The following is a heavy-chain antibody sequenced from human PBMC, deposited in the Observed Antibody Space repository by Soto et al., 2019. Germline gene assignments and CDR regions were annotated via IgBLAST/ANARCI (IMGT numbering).Heavy chain of an antibody. V-gene: IGHV4-39*01. CDR3: ARLKGAFFITTYNWFDP. J-gene: IGHJ5*02. D-gene: IGHD3-22*01. Sequence: SETLSLTCTVSGGSISSSGYDWAWIRQPPGKGLEWIGSFYYSGTTNYNPSHKSRVTISINTTNNQFSLHLRSVTAEDAAVYYCARLKGAFFITTYNWFDPWGQGTTVTVYS. CDR2: FYYSGTT. CDR1: GGSISSSGYD.